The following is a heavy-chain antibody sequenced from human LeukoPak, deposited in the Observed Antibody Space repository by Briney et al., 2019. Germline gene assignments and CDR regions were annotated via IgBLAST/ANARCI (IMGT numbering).Heavy chain of an antibody. CDR1: GFTFSDYY. CDR3: AKETYGALAYFQH. Sequence: GGSLRLSCAASGFTFSDYYMSWIRQAPGKGLEWVAVISYDGSNKYYADSVKGRFTISRDNSKNTLYLQMNSLRAEDTAVYYCAKETYGALAYFQHWGQGTLVTVSS. CDR2: ISYDGSNK. J-gene: IGHJ1*01. V-gene: IGHV3-30*18. D-gene: IGHD3-10*01.